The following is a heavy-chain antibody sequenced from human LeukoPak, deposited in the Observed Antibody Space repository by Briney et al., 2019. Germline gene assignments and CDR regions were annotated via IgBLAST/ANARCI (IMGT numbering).Heavy chain of an antibody. J-gene: IGHJ3*02. V-gene: IGHV3-33*01. CDR3: ARDLTSRYCSSGSCYFGAFDI. Sequence: GRSLRLSCAASGFTFSSYGMHWVRQAPGKGLEWVAVIWYDGSNKYYADSVKGRFTISRDNSKNTLYLQMNSLRAEDTAVYYCARDLTSRYCSSGSCYFGAFDIWGQGTMVTVPS. D-gene: IGHD2-15*01. CDR2: IWYDGSNK. CDR1: GFTFSSYG.